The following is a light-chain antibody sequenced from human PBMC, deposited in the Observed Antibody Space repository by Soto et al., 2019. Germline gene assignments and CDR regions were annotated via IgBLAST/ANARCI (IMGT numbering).Light chain of an antibody. V-gene: IGLV3-21*04. CDR3: QVWDSSSDLWV. CDR1: NIGSKR. CDR2: YDS. Sequence: SYELTQPPSVSVAPGKTARITCGGNNIGSKRVHWYQQKPGQAPVLVIYYDSDRPSGIPERFSGSNSGNTATLTISRVEAGDEADYYCQVWDSSSDLWVFGGGTKLTVL. J-gene: IGLJ3*02.